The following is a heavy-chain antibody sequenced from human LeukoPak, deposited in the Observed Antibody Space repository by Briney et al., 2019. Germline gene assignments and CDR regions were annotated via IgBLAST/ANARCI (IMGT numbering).Heavy chain of an antibody. Sequence: PGGSLRLSCADSGFIFSSHWMIWVRHAPGKGLEWLTYISSSGAIIYAADSVKGRFTISRDNAKDSLYLKIINLRADDTAVYYCARLARRDLHYYYMDVWGKGTTVSVSS. CDR1: GFIFSSHW. CDR3: ARLARRDLHYYYMDV. V-gene: IGHV3-11*01. D-gene: IGHD3-16*01. J-gene: IGHJ6*03. CDR2: ISSSGAII.